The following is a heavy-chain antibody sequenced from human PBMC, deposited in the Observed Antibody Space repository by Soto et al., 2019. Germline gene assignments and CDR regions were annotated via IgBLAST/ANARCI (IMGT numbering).Heavy chain of an antibody. D-gene: IGHD5-18*01. Sequence: GGSQRLSYAASGFTFSGYGVHWVRQAPGKGLEWVAVISYDGSNKYYADSVKGRFTISRDNSKNTLYLQMNSLRAEDTAMYYCAKLGTAMVMPPAPSDYWGQGTLVTVSS. CDR3: AKLGTAMVMPPAPSDY. CDR1: GFTFSGYG. CDR2: ISYDGSNK. V-gene: IGHV3-30*18. J-gene: IGHJ4*02.